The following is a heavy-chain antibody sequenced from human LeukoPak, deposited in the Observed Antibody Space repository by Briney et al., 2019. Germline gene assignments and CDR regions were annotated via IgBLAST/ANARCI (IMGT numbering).Heavy chain of an antibody. Sequence: GGSLRLSCAASGFTFSSYAMSWVRQAPGKGLEWVSAISGSGGSTYYADSVKGRFTISRDNSKNTLYLQMNSLGAEDTAVYYCAKGRVMGWVMVPTPRPDFDYWGQGTLVTVSS. CDR1: GFTFSSYA. CDR3: AKGRVMGWVMVPTPRPDFDY. V-gene: IGHV3-23*01. D-gene: IGHD2-8*01. CDR2: ISGSGGST. J-gene: IGHJ4*02.